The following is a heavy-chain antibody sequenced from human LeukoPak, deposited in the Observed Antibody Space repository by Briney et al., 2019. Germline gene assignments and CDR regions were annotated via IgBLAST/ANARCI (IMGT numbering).Heavy chain of an antibody. CDR2: IYSGGST. CDR3: AREDRSNFDY. CDR1: GFTVSSNY. V-gene: IGHV3-66*01. J-gene: IGHJ4*02. Sequence: PGGSLRLSCAASGFTVSSNYMSWVRQAPGKGLEWVSVIYSGGSTYYADSVKGRFTISRDNAKNSLYLQMNSLRAEDTAVYYCAREDRSNFDYWGQGTLVTVSS.